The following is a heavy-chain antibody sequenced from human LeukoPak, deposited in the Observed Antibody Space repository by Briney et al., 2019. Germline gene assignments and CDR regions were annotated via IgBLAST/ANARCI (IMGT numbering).Heavy chain of an antibody. Sequence: SETLSLTCTVSGGSISNSYWSWIRQPAGKGLEWIGRTYPTDITTYNPSLKSRVTLSVDTSKNQFSLKVNSVTAADAAVYYCARGPGQLTSECFDSWGQGILVTVSS. CDR1: GGSISNSY. J-gene: IGHJ5*01. V-gene: IGHV4-4*07. CDR3: ARGPGQLTSECFDS. D-gene: IGHD6-13*01. CDR2: TYPTDIT.